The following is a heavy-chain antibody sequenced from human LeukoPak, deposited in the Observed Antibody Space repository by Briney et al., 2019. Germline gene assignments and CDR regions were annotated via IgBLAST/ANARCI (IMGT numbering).Heavy chain of an antibody. J-gene: IGHJ4*02. CDR2: ISGNGGST. Sequence: PGGSLRLSCAASGFTFSDYAMTWVRQGPGKGLEWVAAISGNGGSTAYADSVKGRFTISRDNAKNALYLQMNSLRADDTALYHCARDWGAAAGTHFDLWGQGTLVTVSS. D-gene: IGHD6-13*01. V-gene: IGHV3-23*01. CDR1: GFTFSDYA. CDR3: ARDWGAAAGTHFDL.